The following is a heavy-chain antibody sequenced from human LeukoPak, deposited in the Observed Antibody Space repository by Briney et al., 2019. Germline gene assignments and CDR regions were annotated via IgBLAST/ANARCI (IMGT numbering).Heavy chain of an antibody. D-gene: IGHD3-10*01. CDR3: ARHVDYGSGTYYWFDP. CDR1: GGSISSYY. Sequence: PSETLSLTCTVSGGSISSYYWSWIRQPPGKGLEWIGYIYYSGSTNYNPSLKSRVTISLDTSKNQFSLKLSSVTAADTAVYYCARHVDYGSGTYYWFDPWGQGTLVTVSS. V-gene: IGHV4-59*08. J-gene: IGHJ5*02. CDR2: IYYSGST.